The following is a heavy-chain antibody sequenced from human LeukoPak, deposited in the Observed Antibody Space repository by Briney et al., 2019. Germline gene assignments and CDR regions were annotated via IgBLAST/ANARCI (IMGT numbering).Heavy chain of an antibody. CDR3: ATDQTLRGSYGYYFDL. Sequence: GASVKVSCKVSGYTLTELSMHWVRQAPGKGLEWMGGYDPEDGETIYAQKFEGRVTMTDDTSTDTAYMELSSLRSEDTAVYYCATDQTLRGSYGYYFDLWGQGTPVTVSS. CDR1: GYTLTELS. CDR2: YDPEDGET. V-gene: IGHV1-24*01. D-gene: IGHD1-26*01. J-gene: IGHJ4*02.